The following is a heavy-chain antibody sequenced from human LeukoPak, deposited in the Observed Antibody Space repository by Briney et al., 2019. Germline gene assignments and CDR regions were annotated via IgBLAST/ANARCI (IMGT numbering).Heavy chain of an antibody. CDR3: ARRGGAFDI. J-gene: IGHJ3*02. CDR2: IYHSGST. V-gene: IGHV4-38-2*02. Sequence: SETLSLTCTVSGYSISSGYYWGWIRQPPGKGLEWIGSIYHSGSTYYNPSLKSRVTISVDTSKNQFSLKLSSVTAADTAAYYCARRGGAFDIWGQGTMVTVSS. CDR1: GYSISSGYY. D-gene: IGHD3-16*01.